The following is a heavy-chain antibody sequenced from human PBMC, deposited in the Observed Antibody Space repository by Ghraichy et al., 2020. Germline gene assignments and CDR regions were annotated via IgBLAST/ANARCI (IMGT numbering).Heavy chain of an antibody. CDR2: IIPILGIA. CDR1: GGTFSSYA. D-gene: IGHD6-19*01. CDR3: ARVAVAGNFDY. J-gene: IGHJ4*02. Sequence: SVKVSCKASGGTFSSYAISWVRQAPGQGLEWMGRIIPILGIANYAQKFQGRVTITADKSTSTAYMELSSLRSEDTAVYYCARVAVAGNFDYWGQGTLVTVSS. V-gene: IGHV1-69*04.